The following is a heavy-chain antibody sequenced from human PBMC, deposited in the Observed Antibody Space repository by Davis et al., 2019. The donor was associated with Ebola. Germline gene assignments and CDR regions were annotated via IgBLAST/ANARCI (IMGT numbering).Heavy chain of an antibody. Sequence: GGSLRLSCAASGFTFSNAWMSWVRQAPGKGLEWVSYISHRGTLIYYADSVKGRFTISRDNAKNSLYLQMNSLRDEDTALYYCVRGVVVVASIYGLDVWGQGTTVTVSS. CDR2: ISHRGTLI. CDR1: GFTFSNAW. D-gene: IGHD2-15*01. CDR3: VRGVVVVASIYGLDV. V-gene: IGHV3-48*02. J-gene: IGHJ6*02.